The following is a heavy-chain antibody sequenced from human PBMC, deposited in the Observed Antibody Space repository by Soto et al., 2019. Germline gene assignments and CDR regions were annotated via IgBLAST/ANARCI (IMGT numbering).Heavy chain of an antibody. Sequence: AGGSLRLSCVTSRFSFNTFAMSWVRQAPGKGLEWVSAINGGGENTYYEDSVKGRVTISRDNSKNTLYLQMNSLIAEDTAVYYCARDESPFGGNWFDPWGQGT. V-gene: IGHV3-23*01. D-gene: IGHD3-10*01. CDR1: RFSFNTFA. CDR2: INGGGENT. CDR3: ARDESPFGGNWFDP. J-gene: IGHJ5*02.